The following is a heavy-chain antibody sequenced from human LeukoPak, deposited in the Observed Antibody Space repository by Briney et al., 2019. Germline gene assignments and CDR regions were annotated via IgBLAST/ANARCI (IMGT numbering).Heavy chain of an antibody. CDR3: ARDEQLDY. V-gene: IGHV3-21*01. Sequence: PGGSLRLSCAASGFTFSSYSMNWVRQAPGKGPEWVSFISTTSNYIYYADSVKGRFTISRDNAKHSLYLRMNSLRAEDTAMYYCARDEQLDYWGQGTLVTVSS. CDR2: ISTTSNYI. J-gene: IGHJ4*02. D-gene: IGHD6-6*01. CDR1: GFTFSSYS.